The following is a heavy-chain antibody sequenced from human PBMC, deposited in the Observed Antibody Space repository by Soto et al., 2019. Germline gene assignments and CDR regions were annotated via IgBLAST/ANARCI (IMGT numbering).Heavy chain of an antibody. CDR2: ISSSSSYI. D-gene: IGHD3-16*02. Sequence: EVQLVESGGGLVKPGGSLRLSCAASGFTFSSYSMNWVRQAPGKGLEWVSSISSSSSYIYYADSVKGRFTISRDNAKNSLYLQMNSLRAEDTAVYYCARDSVITFGGVIVIPCFDYWGQGTLVTVSS. CDR1: GFTFSSYS. J-gene: IGHJ4*02. CDR3: ARDSVITFGGVIVIPCFDY. V-gene: IGHV3-21*01.